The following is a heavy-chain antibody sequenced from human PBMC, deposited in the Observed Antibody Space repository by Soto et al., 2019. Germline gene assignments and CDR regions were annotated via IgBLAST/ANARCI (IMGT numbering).Heavy chain of an antibody. D-gene: IGHD3-9*01. Sequence: EVQLVESGGNLVQPGGSLRLSCAASGCTFSNFEMHWVRQAPGKGLEWVSYINTAGSTKYYAESVKGRFTISRDNARNSLFLQMNSLRAEDTAVYYCARAECSSPDCLTAYYSYGLDVWGQGSTVTVSS. J-gene: IGHJ6*02. CDR3: ARAECSSPDCLTAYYSYGLDV. CDR1: GCTFSNFE. V-gene: IGHV3-48*03. CDR2: INTAGSTK.